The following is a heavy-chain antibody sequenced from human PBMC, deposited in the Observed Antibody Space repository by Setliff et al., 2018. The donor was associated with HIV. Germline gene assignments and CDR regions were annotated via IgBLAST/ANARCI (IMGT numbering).Heavy chain of an antibody. CDR3: AREERTSWPRVDY. D-gene: IGHD6-13*01. Sequence: PSETLSLTCIVSGGSISTYYWSWIRQPAGEGLEWIGRIYASGSTSYNPSLKSRVTMSADTSKNQFSLKLSSATAADTAVYYCAREERTSWPRVDYWGQGALVTVSS. V-gene: IGHV4-4*07. J-gene: IGHJ4*02. CDR1: GGSISTYY. CDR2: IYASGST.